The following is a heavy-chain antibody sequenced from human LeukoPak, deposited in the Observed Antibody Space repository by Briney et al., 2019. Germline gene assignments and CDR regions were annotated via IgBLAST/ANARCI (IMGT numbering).Heavy chain of an antibody. CDR3: ARDRDASSLLDY. CDR1: GAFIRSGGYY. Sequence: PSETLSLTCTVSGAFIRSGGYYWSWIRQPPGKGLEWIGYIYHSGSTYYNPSLQSRVSISVDRSKNQFSLELSSVTDADTAIYYCARDRDASSLLDYWGQGTLVTVSS. V-gene: IGHV4-30-2*01. J-gene: IGHJ4*02. CDR2: IYHSGST. D-gene: IGHD1-26*01.